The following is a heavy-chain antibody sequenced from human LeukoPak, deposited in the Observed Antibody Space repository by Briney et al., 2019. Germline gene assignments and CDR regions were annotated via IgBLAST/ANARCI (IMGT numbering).Heavy chain of an antibody. CDR2: ISWNGGSI. CDR3: AKDSKHGGYEGAFDI. J-gene: IGHJ3*02. D-gene: IGHD5-12*01. V-gene: IGHV3-9*01. Sequence: PGRSLRLSCAASGFTFYDYAIHWVRQAPGKGLEWVSGISWNGGSIGYADSVKARFTISRDNAKNSLYLQMNSLRAEDTALYYCAKDSKHGGYEGAFDIWGQGTMVSVYS. CDR1: GFTFYDYA.